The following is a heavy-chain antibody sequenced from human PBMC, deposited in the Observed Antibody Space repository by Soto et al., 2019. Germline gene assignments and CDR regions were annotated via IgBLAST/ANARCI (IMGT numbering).Heavy chain of an antibody. CDR1: GDSVSSNSAA. D-gene: IGHD3-9*01. CDR2: TYYRSKWYN. CDR3: ARDLSHFDILTGYSYYYSGMDV. Sequence: SQTLSLTCAISGDSVSSNSAAWDWIRQSPSRGLEWLGRTYYRSKWYNDYAVSVKNRITINPDTSKNQFSLQLNSVTPEDSAVYYCARDLSHFDILTGYSYYYSGMDVWGKVTTVTVSS. V-gene: IGHV6-1*01. J-gene: IGHJ6*04.